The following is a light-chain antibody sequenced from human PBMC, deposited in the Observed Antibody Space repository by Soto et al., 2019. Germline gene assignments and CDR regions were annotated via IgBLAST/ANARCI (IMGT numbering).Light chain of an antibody. CDR2: EVT. V-gene: IGLV2-14*01. Sequence: QSAMAQPAYVSGSPGQSSTISCTGTSTDVVAYNYVAWYQQHPGKAPKLIIYEVTNRPSGVSYRFSASKSGNTASLTISGLHSEDEADYYCISYTGKSASYVFGTGTKVTVL. CDR1: STDVVAYNY. CDR3: ISYTGKSASYV. J-gene: IGLJ1*01.